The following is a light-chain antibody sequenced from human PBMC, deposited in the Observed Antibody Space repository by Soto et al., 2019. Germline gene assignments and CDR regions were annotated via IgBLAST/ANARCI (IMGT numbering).Light chain of an antibody. J-gene: IGLJ2*01. CDR3: CSYAGSSTVV. CDR1: SSDVGSNNL. V-gene: IGLV2-23*02. CDR2: EVT. Sequence: QSALTQPASVSGSPGQSITISCTGTSSDVGSNNLVSWYQQHPGKAPKLMIYEVTKRPSGVSNRFSGSKSGNTASLTISGLQPEDESDYYCCSYAGSSTVVFGGGTQLTVL.